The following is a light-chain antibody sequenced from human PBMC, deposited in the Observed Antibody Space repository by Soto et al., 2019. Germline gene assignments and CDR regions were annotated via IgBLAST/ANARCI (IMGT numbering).Light chain of an antibody. V-gene: IGKV3-20*01. CDR3: EQYCSSPLYT. CDR2: GAS. Sequence: EIVLTQSPGTLSLSPGERATLSCRASQSVSSSYLAWYQQKPGQAPRLLIYGASSRATGIPDRFSGSGSGTDFTLTISGLEPVYLAVYYGEQYCSSPLYTFGQGTKLEIK. J-gene: IGKJ2*01. CDR1: QSVSSSY.